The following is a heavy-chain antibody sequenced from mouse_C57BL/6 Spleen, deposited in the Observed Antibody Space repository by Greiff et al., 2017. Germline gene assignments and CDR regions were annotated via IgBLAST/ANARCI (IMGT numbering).Heavy chain of an antibody. CDR3: ARALMDY. J-gene: IGHJ4*01. CDR1: GYAFSSSW. V-gene: IGHV1-82*01. CDR2: IYPGDGDT. Sequence: VQGVESGPELVKPGASVKISCKASGYAFSSSWMNWVKQRPGKGLEWIGRIYPGDGDTNYNGKFKGKATLTADKSSSTAYMQLSSLTSEDSAVYFCARALMDYWGQGTSVTVSS. D-gene: IGHD6-1*01.